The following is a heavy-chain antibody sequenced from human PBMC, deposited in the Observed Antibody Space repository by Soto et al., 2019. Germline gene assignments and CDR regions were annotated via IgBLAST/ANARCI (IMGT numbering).Heavy chain of an antibody. Sequence: GGSLRLSCAASGFTFSNYNLNWVRQAPGKGLEWVSSISTSSTYIYYADSVKGRFTISRDNAKNSLYLQINSLRAEDTAVYYCARDGTYSSSSRSYYGMDVWGQGTTVTVSS. J-gene: IGHJ6*02. V-gene: IGHV3-21*01. CDR3: ARDGTYSSSSRSYYGMDV. CDR2: ISTSSTYI. D-gene: IGHD6-6*01. CDR1: GFTFSNYN.